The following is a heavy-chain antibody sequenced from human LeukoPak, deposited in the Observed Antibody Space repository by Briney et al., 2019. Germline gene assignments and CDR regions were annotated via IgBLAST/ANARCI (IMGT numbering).Heavy chain of an antibody. CDR1: GGSFSGYY. J-gene: IGHJ4*02. CDR3: ARRSSRARFDY. V-gene: IGHV4-34*01. Sequence: SETLSLTCAVYGGSFSGYYWSWIRQPPGKGLEWIGEINHSGSTNYNPSLKSRVTISVDTSKNQFSLKLSSVTAADTAVYYCARRSSRARFDYWGQGTLVTVSS. D-gene: IGHD2-2*01. CDR2: INHSGST.